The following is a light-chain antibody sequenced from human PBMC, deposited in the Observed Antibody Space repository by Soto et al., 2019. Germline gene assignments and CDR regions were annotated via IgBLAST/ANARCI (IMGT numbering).Light chain of an antibody. V-gene: IGLV3-21*04. CDR2: YDN. J-gene: IGLJ2*01. CDR1: NIGSKS. CDR3: QVWDSSSDHVV. Sequence: SYELTQPPSVSVAPGKTARITCGGNNIGSKSVHWYQQKPGQAPVVVINYDNDRPSGIPERFSGSNSGNTATLTISRVEAGDEADYYCQVWDSSSDHVVFGGGTKLTVL.